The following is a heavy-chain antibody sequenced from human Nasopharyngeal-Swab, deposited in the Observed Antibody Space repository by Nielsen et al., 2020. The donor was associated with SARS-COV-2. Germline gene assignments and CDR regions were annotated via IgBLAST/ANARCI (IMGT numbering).Heavy chain of an antibody. CDR2: IYYSGST. J-gene: IGHJ4*02. Sequence: SETLSLTCTVSGGSISSYYWSWIRQPPGKGLEWIGYIYYSGSTNYNPSLKSRVTISVDTSKNQFSLKLSSVTAADTAVYYCARGPGALWGQGTLVTASS. D-gene: IGHD1-26*01. CDR1: GGSISSYY. V-gene: IGHV4-59*01. CDR3: ARGPGAL.